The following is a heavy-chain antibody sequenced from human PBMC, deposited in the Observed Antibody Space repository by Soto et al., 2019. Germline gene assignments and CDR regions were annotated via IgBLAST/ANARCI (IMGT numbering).Heavy chain of an antibody. CDR1: GFTFSSYG. CDR3: AKDDSYYDILTGYRANWFDP. D-gene: IGHD3-9*01. J-gene: IGHJ5*02. Sequence: GESLKISCAASGFTFSSYGMHWVRQAPGKGLEWVAVISYDGSNKYYADSVKGRFTISRDNSKNTLYLQMSSLRAEDTAVYYCAKDDSYYDILTGYRANWFDPWGQGTLVTVSS. CDR2: ISYDGSNK. V-gene: IGHV3-30*18.